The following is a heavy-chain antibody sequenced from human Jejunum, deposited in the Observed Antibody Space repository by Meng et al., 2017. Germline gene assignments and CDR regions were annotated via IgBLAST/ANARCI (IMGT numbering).Heavy chain of an antibody. CDR2: IYQNGGT. Sequence: SETLSLTCAVSGYSISSGYYWGWIQQPPGKGLEWIGSIYQNGGTYYNPSLKSRVTISVDTSKNHFSLKLSSVTAADTAMYYCARNFFGSGNYARWFDPWGQGILVTVSS. V-gene: IGHV4-38-2*01. J-gene: IGHJ5*02. CDR3: ARNFFGSGNYARWFDP. CDR1: GYSISSGYY. D-gene: IGHD3-10*01.